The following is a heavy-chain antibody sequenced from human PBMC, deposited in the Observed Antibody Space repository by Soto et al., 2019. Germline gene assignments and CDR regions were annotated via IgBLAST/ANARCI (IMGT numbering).Heavy chain of an antibody. Sequence: QVQLVQSGAEVKKPGASVKVSCKASGYTFTSYDITWVRHATGHGIEWTGGINPNSGNTGYAQKFQGRVTMTMNTSISTAYMELRSLSSEATAVYYCAIAFGNDFGSGYYYYYMDVWGKGTTVTVSS. CDR1: GYTFTSYD. V-gene: IGHV1-8*01. CDR3: AIAFGNDFGSGYYYYYMDV. J-gene: IGHJ6*03. D-gene: IGHD3-3*01. CDR2: INPNSGNT.